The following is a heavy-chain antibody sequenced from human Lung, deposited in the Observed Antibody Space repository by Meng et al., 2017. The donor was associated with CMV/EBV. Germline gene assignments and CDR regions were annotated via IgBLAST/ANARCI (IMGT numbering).Heavy chain of an antibody. Sequence: LSCTAPGYSISSGYYWGWIRQPPGKGLEWIGSIYHSGSTYSNPSLKSRFTISVDTSKTQFTLKVSSVTAADTAVYHCARSPPTVSWFDPWGQGTLVTVSS. J-gene: IGHJ5*02. V-gene: IGHV4-38-2*02. CDR3: ARSPPTVSWFDP. CDR2: IYHSGST. D-gene: IGHD4-11*01. CDR1: GYSISSGYY.